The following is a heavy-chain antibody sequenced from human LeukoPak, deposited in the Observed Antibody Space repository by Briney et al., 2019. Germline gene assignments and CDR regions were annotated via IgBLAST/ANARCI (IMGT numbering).Heavy chain of an antibody. D-gene: IGHD3-10*01. CDR2: ISYDGSNK. V-gene: IGHV3-30*18. CDR3: AKDLGVAGSYSMDY. Sequence: GGSLRLSCAASGFTFSSYGMHWVRQAPGKGLEWVAVISYDGSNKYYADFAKGRFTISRDNSKNTLYLQMNSLRAEDTAVYYCAKDLGVAGSYSMDYWGQGTLVTVSS. J-gene: IGHJ4*02. CDR1: GFTFSSYG.